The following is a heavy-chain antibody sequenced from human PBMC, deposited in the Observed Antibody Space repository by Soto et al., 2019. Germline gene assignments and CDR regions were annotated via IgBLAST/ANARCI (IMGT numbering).Heavy chain of an antibody. CDR2: INPDSGAT. J-gene: IGHJ4*02. V-gene: IGHV1-2*02. D-gene: IGHD2-8*02. Sequence: HEHLVQSGAEVKRPGASLKVSCKASGYSFTGYYIHWVRQAPGQGLEWMGWINPDSGATNYAQDFPGRVPMTSATSISTASMDLTSLTSDDTAVYYCARGDYGTGGYPFPYFDYWGQGTLVIVSS. CDR3: ARGDYGTGGYPFPYFDY. CDR1: GYSFTGYY.